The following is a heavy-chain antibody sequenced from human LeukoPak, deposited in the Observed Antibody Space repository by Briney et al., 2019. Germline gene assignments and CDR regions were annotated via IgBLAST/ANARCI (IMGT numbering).Heavy chain of an antibody. J-gene: IGHJ4*02. V-gene: IGHV4-39*07. CDR1: GGSISSSSYY. D-gene: IGHD3-22*01. CDR3: ARADYYDSSGYINPLFDY. CDR2: IYYSGST. Sequence: PSETLSLTCTVSGGSISSSSYYWGWIRQPPGKGLEWIVSIYYSGSTYYNPSLKSRVTISVDTSKNQFSLKLSSVTAADTAVYYCARADYYDSSGYINPLFDYWGQGTLVTVSS.